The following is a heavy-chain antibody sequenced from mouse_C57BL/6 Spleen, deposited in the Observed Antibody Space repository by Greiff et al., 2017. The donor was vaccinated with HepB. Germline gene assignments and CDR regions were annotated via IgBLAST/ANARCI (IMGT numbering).Heavy chain of an antibody. CDR3: ARDLLLRSYYFDY. D-gene: IGHD1-1*01. J-gene: IGHJ2*01. CDR1: GYTFTSYW. Sequence: QVQLQQSGAELVKPGASVKLSCKASGYTFTSYWMQWVKQRPGQGLEWIGEIDPSDSYTNYNQKFKGKATLTVDTSSSTAYMQLSSLTSEDSAVYYCARDLLLRSYYFDYWGQGTTLTVSS. CDR2: IDPSDSYT. V-gene: IGHV1-50*01.